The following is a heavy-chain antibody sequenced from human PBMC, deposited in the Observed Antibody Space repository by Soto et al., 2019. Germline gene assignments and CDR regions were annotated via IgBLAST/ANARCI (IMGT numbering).Heavy chain of an antibody. CDR3: ARATGTLRSRNCDY. CDR1: GGSISTVGHY. CDR2: IYHTGST. Sequence: QVQLQESGPQLVKPSQTLSLTCSVSGGSISTVGHYWTWIRQPPGKGLEWIGSIYHTGSTYYSKSLRSRLTMSVDTSTSQFSLRLSSVTAADTAVYYCARATGTLRSRNCDYWGQGSLVTVSS. V-gene: IGHV4-31*03. J-gene: IGHJ4*02. D-gene: IGHD1-1*01.